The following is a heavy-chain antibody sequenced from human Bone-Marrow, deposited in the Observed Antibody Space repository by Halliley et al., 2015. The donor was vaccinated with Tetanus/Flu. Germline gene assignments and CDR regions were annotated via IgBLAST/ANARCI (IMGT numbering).Heavy chain of an antibody. CDR2: VYHIGLT. CDR3: ARGDSTNSYMIYYFDY. Sequence: TLSLTCTVSHVSINDYYWSWIRQSPGKGLEWLGYVYHIGLTNYNPSLRGRVTISLDQSKNQISLQLTSVTAADTAIYYCARGDSTNSYMIYYFDYWGQGALVTVSS. V-gene: IGHV4-59*01. D-gene: IGHD5-18*01. CDR1: HVSINDYY. J-gene: IGHJ4*02.